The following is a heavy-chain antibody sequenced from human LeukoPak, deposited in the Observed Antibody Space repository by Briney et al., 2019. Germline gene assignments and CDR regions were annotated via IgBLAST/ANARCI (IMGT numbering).Heavy chain of an antibody. V-gene: IGHV3-21*01. Sequence: PGGSLRLSCAASGFTFSSYSMNWVRQAPGKGLEWVSSISSSSSYIYYADSVKGRFTISRDNAKNSLYLQMNSLRAEDTAVYYCARGGTRGYSYGSFDYRGQGTLVTVSS. CDR2: ISSSSSYI. D-gene: IGHD5-18*01. CDR3: ARGGTRGYSYGSFDY. CDR1: GFTFSSYS. J-gene: IGHJ4*02.